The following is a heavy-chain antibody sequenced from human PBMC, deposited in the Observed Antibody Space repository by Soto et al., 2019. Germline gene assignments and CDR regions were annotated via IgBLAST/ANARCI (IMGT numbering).Heavy chain of an antibody. Sequence: ASVKVSCKASGYTFTGYYMHWVRQAPGQGLEWMGWINPNSGGTNYAQKFQGWVTMTRDTSISTACMELSRLRSDDTAVYYCARAARDFWSGYLPYSSYGMDVWGQGTTVTVSS. D-gene: IGHD3-3*01. V-gene: IGHV1-2*04. CDR3: ARAARDFWSGYLPYSSYGMDV. J-gene: IGHJ6*02. CDR2: INPNSGGT. CDR1: GYTFTGYY.